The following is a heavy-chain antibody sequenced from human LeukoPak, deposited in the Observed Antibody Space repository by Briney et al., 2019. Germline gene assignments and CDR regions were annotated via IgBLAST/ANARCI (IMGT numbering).Heavy chain of an antibody. CDR2: ISYDGSNK. V-gene: IGHV3-30*07. D-gene: IGHD3-22*01. CDR1: GFTFSSYA. J-gene: IGHJ3*02. Sequence: HPGGSLRLSCAASGFTFSSYAMHWVRQAPGKGLEWVAVISYDGSNKYYADSVKGRFTISRDNAKNSLYLQMNSLRAEDTAVYYCARGPTNYYDSSGYYPHAFDIWGQGTMVTVSS. CDR3: ARGPTNYYDSSGYYPHAFDI.